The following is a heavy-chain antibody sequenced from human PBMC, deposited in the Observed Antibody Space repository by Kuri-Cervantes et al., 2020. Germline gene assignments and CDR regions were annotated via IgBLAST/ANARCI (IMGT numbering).Heavy chain of an antibody. J-gene: IGHJ6*02. CDR3: AXXQLYCSGGXXYLGMDV. D-gene: IGHD2-15*01. CDR2: ISYDGSNK. Sequence: GESLKIXXAASXXXXSSYAMHWVRQAPGKGLEWXAVISYDGSNKXYADSVKGRFTISRDNSKNTLYLQMNSLRAEDTAVXYCAXXQLYCSGGXXYLGMDVWGQGTTVTVSS. V-gene: IGHV3-30-3*01. CDR1: XXXXSSYA.